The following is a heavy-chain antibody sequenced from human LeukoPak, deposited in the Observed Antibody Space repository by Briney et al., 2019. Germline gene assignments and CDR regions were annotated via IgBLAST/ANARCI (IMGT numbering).Heavy chain of an antibody. J-gene: IGHJ6*02. D-gene: IGHD3-10*01. CDR2: MNPGSGNT. V-gene: IGHV1-8*02. CDR3: VRCAVGCYYNYGIDA. CDR1: GYTFNSYD. Sequence: ASVKVSCKASGYTFNSYDIHWVRQATGQGLEWMGWMNPGSGNTGYAQKFQGRVTMTRSTSITTAYMELSGLRPEDTAVYYCVRCAVGCYYNYGIDAWGQGTTVTVSS.